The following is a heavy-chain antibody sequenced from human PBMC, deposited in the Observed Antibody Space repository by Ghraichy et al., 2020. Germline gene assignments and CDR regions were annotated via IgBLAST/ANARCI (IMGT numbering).Heavy chain of an antibody. V-gene: IGHV3-74*01. CDR3: ARDRGEGTYDILTGRRFDY. CDR2: INSDGSST. D-gene: IGHD3-9*01. CDR1: GFTFSSYW. Sequence: GGSLRLSCAASGFTFSSYWMHWVRQAPGKGLVWVSRINSDGSSTSYADSVKGRFTISRDNAKNTLYLQMNSLRAEDTAVYYCARDRGEGTYDILTGRRFDYWGQGTLVTVSS. J-gene: IGHJ4*02.